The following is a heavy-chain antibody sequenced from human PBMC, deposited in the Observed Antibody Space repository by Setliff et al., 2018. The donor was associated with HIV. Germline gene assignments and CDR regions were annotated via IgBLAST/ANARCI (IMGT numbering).Heavy chain of an antibody. CDR3: ATDPGYSSTWYSESFQH. D-gene: IGHD6-13*01. Sequence: ASVKVSCKISGYTLTELSIHWVRQAPGKGLEWMANFDPEDGETFYAQKFQGRLTRTEDTSTDTAYMELSSLRSDDTAMYYCATDPGYSSTWYSESFQHWGQGTVVTVSS. J-gene: IGHJ1*01. V-gene: IGHV1-24*01. CDR2: FDPEDGET. CDR1: GYTLTELS.